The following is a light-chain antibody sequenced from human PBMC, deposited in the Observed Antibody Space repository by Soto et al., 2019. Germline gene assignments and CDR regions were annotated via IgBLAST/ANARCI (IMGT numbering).Light chain of an antibody. CDR2: EVT. CDR1: SSDVGGYDY. J-gene: IGLJ3*02. CDR3: RSYAGTNNLL. Sequence: QSALTQPPSASGSPGQSVTISCTGTSSDVGGYDYVSWYQQHPGKAPKLMIYEVTQRPSGVPDRFSGSKSGNTASLTVSGLQAEDEADYYGRSYAGTNNLLFGGGTKLTVL. V-gene: IGLV2-8*01.